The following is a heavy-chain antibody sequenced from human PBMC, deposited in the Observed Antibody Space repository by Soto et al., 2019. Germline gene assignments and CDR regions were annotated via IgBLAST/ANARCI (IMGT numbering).Heavy chain of an antibody. V-gene: IGHV3-66*01. D-gene: IGHD1-7*01. CDR2: IHSGGDT. J-gene: IGHJ6*02. CDR1: GFAVSSNY. CDR3: ARSRTGTTYGGRYV. Sequence: EVQLVESGGDLVQPGGSLRLSCAASGFAVSSNYMTWVRQAPGKGLEWVSVIHSGGDTHYADSVRGRFTIPREHSKNTLSLQMNSIRAEGTAVYYCARSRTGTTYGGRYVWGQGTTITVSS.